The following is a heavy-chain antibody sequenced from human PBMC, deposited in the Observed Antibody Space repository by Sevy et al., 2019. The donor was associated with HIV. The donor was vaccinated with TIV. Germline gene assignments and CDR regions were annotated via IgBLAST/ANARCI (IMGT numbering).Heavy chain of an antibody. CDR2: IWYDGSNR. V-gene: IGHV3-33*01. CDR3: ARDDRLGESSFDYYYGMDV. J-gene: IGHJ6*02. D-gene: IGHD3-16*02. Sequence: GGSLRLSCAASGFPFSTYGMHWVRQAPGKGLEWVAVIWYDGSNRYYVDSVKGRFTISRDDSKNTVYLQMNSLRADDTAVYYCARDDRLGESSFDYYYGMDVWGQGTTVTVSS. CDR1: GFPFSTYG.